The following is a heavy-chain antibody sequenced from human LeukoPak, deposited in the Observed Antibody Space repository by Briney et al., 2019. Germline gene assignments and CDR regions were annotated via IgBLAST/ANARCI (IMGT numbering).Heavy chain of an antibody. CDR1: GFSFXXXX. J-gene: IGHJ4*02. CDR3: TRKSNSDISEYWFEFDH. Sequence: PGGSLKLXXAASGFSFXXXXXXXVRQASGXGXXXXXXXXXXANTYATXYAPSVKGXXXISRDDTKNTAYLPMSSPKTDDTAVYYCTRKSNSDISEYWFEFDHWGLGTLVTVSS. D-gene: IGHD3-22*01. V-gene: IGHV3-73*01. CDR2: XXXXANTYAT.